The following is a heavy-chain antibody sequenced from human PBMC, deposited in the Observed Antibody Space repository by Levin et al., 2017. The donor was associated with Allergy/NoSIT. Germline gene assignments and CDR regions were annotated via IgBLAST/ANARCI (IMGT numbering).Heavy chain of an antibody. CDR3: AKDSSTNRYNWFDP. J-gene: IGHJ5*02. CDR2: IISSGTT. D-gene: IGHD2-8*01. V-gene: IGHV3-23*01. CDR1: GFTFSNYA. Sequence: GGSLRLSCAASGFTFSNYAMSWVRQAPGKGLEWVSGIISSGTTYYADSVKGRFTISRDISKNVLYLQMNGLGADDTAVYYCAKDSSTNRYNWFDPWGQGTLVTVSS.